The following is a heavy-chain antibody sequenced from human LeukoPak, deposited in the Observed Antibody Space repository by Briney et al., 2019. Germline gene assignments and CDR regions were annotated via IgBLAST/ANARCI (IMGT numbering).Heavy chain of an antibody. CDR2: INTNTGNP. V-gene: IGHV7-4-1*02. J-gene: IGHJ4*02. CDR3: AKDYAVGSIDY. Sequence: ASVKVSCKASGYTFTTYAIDWVRQAPGQGLEWMGWINTNTGNPTYAQGLTGRFVFSVDTSFSTAYLRISGLKAEDTALYYCAKDYAVGSIDYWGQGTLVTVSS. CDR1: GYTFTTYA. D-gene: IGHD3-16*01.